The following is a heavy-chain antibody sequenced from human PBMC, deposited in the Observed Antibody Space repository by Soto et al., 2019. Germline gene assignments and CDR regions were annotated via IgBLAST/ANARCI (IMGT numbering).Heavy chain of an antibody. CDR3: AHVITGTILFDY. CDR2: IYWDDDK. Sequence: QITLKESGPTLVKPTQTLTLTCTFSGFSLSTNGVGVGWIRQPPGKALEWLALIYWDDDKRYSPSLKSRLTITKDTSKNQVVLTITNMDPVDTATYFCAHVITGTILFDYWGQGTLITVSS. J-gene: IGHJ4*02. CDR1: GFSLSTNGVG. V-gene: IGHV2-5*02. D-gene: IGHD1-7*01.